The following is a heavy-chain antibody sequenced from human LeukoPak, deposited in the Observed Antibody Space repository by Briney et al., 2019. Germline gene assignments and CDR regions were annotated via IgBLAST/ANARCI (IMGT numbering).Heavy chain of an antibody. D-gene: IGHD4-17*01. CDR1: GFTFSSYA. CDR3: ARVRRPYGDYGYFDY. CDR2: ISYDGSNK. Sequence: PGRSLRLSCAASGFTFSSYAMHWVRQAPGKGLEWVAVISYDGSNKYYADSVKGRFTISRDNSKNTLYLQMNSLRAKDTAVYYCARVRRPYGDYGYFDYWGQGTLVTVSS. J-gene: IGHJ4*02. V-gene: IGHV3-30-3*01.